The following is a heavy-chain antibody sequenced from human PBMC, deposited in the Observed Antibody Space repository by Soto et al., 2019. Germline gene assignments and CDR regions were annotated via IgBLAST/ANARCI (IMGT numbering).Heavy chain of an antibody. CDR3: ARLGHLEWGDY. Sequence: PXESLSISWKGSGYSFTSYWIGWVRQMPGKGLEWMGIIYPGDSDVRYSPSFQGQVTISADKSISTAYLQWSSLRASDTAMYYCARLGHLEWGDYWGQGTLVTVSS. V-gene: IGHV5-51*01. CDR1: GYSFTSYW. CDR2: IYPGDSDV. J-gene: IGHJ4*02. D-gene: IGHD1-1*01.